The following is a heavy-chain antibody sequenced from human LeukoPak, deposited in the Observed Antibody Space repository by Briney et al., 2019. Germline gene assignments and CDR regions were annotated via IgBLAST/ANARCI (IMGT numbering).Heavy chain of an antibody. D-gene: IGHD3/OR15-3a*01. CDR1: GGSISSGSYY. CDR3: ARELDWGAVNDAFDI. CDR2: IYTSGST. J-gene: IGHJ3*02. Sequence: SQTLSLTCTVSGGSISSGSYYWSWIRQPAGKGLEWIGRIYTSGSTNYNPSLKSRVTISVDTSKNQFSLKLSSVTAADTAVYYCARELDWGAVNDAFDIWGQGTRVTVSS. V-gene: IGHV4-61*02.